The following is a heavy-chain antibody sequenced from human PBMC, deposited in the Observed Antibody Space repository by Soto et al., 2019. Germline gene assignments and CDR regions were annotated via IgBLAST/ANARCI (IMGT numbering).Heavy chain of an antibody. V-gene: IGHV1-2*04. Sequence: ASVKVSCKASGYTFTGYYMHWVRQAPGQGLEWMGWINPNSGGTNYAQKFQGWVTMTRDTSISTAYMELSRLRSDDTAVYYCVRDATEDIVVVPAAPGSSYMDVWGKGTTVTVSS. D-gene: IGHD2-2*01. J-gene: IGHJ6*03. CDR2: INPNSGGT. CDR3: VRDATEDIVVVPAAPGSSYMDV. CDR1: GYTFTGYY.